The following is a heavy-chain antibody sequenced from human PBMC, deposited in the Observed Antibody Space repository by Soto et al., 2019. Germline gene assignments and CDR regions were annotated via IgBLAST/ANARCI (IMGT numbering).Heavy chain of an antibody. Sequence: QLQLQESGSGLVKPSQTLSLTCAVSGGSISSGGYSWSWIRQPPGKGLEWIGYIYHSGSTYYNPSRTSRVTISGDRSKNQFSLKLSSVTAADTAVYYCARASTTVTTLDYWGQGTLVTVSS. V-gene: IGHV4-30-2*01. CDR1: GGSISSGGYS. J-gene: IGHJ4*02. CDR2: IYHSGST. CDR3: ARASTTVTTLDY. D-gene: IGHD4-17*01.